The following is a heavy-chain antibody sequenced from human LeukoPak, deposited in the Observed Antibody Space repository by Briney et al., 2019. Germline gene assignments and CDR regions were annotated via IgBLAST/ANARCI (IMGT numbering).Heavy chain of an antibody. D-gene: IGHD2-15*01. CDR3: AKDLAGFPFCSDC. J-gene: IGHJ4*02. Sequence: GGSLRLSCAASGFIFSGYAMSWVRQAPGKGLERVSGISGSGGSTHYADSVKGRFTISRDNSKNTLYLQMNSLRAEDTAVYYCAKDLAGFPFCSDCWGQGTLVTVSS. CDR2: ISGSGGST. V-gene: IGHV3-23*01. CDR1: GFIFSGYA.